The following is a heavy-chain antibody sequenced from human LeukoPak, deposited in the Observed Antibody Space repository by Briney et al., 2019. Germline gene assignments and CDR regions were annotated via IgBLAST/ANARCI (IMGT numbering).Heavy chain of an antibody. Sequence: GSSVKVSCKASGGTFSSYAISWVRQAPGQGLEWMGRIIPIFGTANYAQKFQGRVTITTDESTSTAYMELSSLRSEDTAVYYCASIAVAGKPLFGYWGQGTLVTVSS. D-gene: IGHD6-19*01. CDR2: IIPIFGTA. J-gene: IGHJ4*02. V-gene: IGHV1-69*05. CDR3: ASIAVAGKPLFGY. CDR1: GGTFSSYA.